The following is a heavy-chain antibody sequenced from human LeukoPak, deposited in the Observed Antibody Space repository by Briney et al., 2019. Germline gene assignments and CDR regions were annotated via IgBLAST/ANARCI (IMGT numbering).Heavy chain of an antibody. Sequence: GGSLRLSCAASGFTFGSYGMHWVRQAPGKGLEWVAFIRYDGSNKYHADSVKGRFTISRDYSKNTLYLQMNSLRAEDTAVYYCAKIGESYGTGAFDIWGQGTMVTVSS. CDR3: AKIGESYGTGAFDI. D-gene: IGHD3-3*01. J-gene: IGHJ3*02. V-gene: IGHV3-30*02. CDR2: IRYDGSNK. CDR1: GFTFGSYG.